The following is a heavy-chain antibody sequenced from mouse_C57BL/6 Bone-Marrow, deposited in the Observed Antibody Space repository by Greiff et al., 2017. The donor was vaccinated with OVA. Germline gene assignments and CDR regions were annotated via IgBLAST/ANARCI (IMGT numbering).Heavy chain of an antibody. CDR1: GFTFSSYA. J-gene: IGHJ3*01. D-gene: IGHD1-1*01. CDR2: ISDGGSYT. Sequence: EVKLVESGGGLVKPGGSLKPSCAASGFTFSSYAMSWVRQTPEKRLEWVATISDGGSYTYYPDNVKGRFTISRDNAKNNLYLQMSQLKSEDTAMYYCARYTEGFAYWGQGTLVTVSA. CDR3: ARYTEGFAY. V-gene: IGHV5-4*03.